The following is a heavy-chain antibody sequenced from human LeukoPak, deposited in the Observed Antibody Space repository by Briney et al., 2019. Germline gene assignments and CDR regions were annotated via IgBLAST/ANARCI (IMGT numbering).Heavy chain of an antibody. D-gene: IGHD5-24*01. CDR2: IYYSGST. V-gene: IGHV4-39*07. J-gene: IGHJ4*02. CDR1: GGSISSSSYY. Sequence: PSETLSLTCTVSGGSISSSSYYWGWIRQPPGKGLEWIGSIYYSGSTYYNPSLKSRVTISVDTSKNQFSLKLSSVTAADTAVYYCASIRREVVWLQLGYFDYWGQGTLVTVSS. CDR3: ASIRREVVWLQLGYFDY.